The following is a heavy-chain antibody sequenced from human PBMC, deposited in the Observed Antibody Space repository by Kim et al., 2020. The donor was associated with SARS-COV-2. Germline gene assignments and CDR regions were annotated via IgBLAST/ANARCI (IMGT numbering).Heavy chain of an antibody. Sequence: GGSLRLSCAASGFTFSSYGMHWVRQAPGKGLEWVAFIWYDGSNKYYADSVTGRFTISRDNSKNTLFLQLHSLRVEDTAVYYCARDQGGLRYFDWLPFDY. CDR3: ARDQGGLRYFDWLPFDY. CDR1: GFTFSSYG. V-gene: IGHV3-33*01. J-gene: IGHJ4*01. CDR2: IWYDGSNK. D-gene: IGHD3-9*01.